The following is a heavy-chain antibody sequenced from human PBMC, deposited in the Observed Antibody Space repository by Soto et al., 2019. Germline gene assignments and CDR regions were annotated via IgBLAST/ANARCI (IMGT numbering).Heavy chain of an antibody. J-gene: IGHJ4*02. V-gene: IGHV3-53*01. CDR3: ARAMPDWPYDY. CDR2: IYRSGST. Sequence: EVQLVQSGGGLIQPGGSLRLSCAVSGFTVSDSYMTWVRQAPGKGLQYVSVIYRSGSTYYADAVKGRFTISRDNAKNTLYLQMNSLRVEDTAVYYCARAMPDWPYDYCGQGTLVTVSS. CDR1: GFTVSDSY. D-gene: IGHD2-2*01.